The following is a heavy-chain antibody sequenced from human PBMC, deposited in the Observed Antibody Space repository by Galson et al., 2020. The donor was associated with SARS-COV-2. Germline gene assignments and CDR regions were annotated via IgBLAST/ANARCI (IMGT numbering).Heavy chain of an antibody. CDR2: IDDSGTT. J-gene: IGHJ6*03. CDR3: ARPTPEVRAHYYHSMEV. CDR1: GGSFSGYY. Sequence: SQTLSLTCAVYGGSFSGYYWTWIRQSPAKGLEWIGEIDDSGTTNYAPSLKGRLTLSVDTSKNQFSLRLRSVTAADTAVYYCARPTPEVRAHYYHSMEVWGRGTTVTVSS. V-gene: IGHV4-34*01. D-gene: IGHD3-10*01.